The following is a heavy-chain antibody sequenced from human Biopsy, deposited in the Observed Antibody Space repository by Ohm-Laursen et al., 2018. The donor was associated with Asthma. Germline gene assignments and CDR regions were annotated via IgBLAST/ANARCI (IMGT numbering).Heavy chain of an antibody. V-gene: IGHV4-59*11. D-gene: IGHD2-15*01. Sequence: TLSLTCTVSGGSIRSHDWTWIRLPPGKGLEYIGDVSHTGSTNYNPYLKSRVTMSLDTSKSQFSLRLTSVTPADTAVYYCARLADCSGGACYSYGWCDPWGRGTRVTVSS. CDR2: VSHTGST. J-gene: IGHJ5*02. CDR1: GGSIRSHD. CDR3: ARLADCSGGACYSYGWCDP.